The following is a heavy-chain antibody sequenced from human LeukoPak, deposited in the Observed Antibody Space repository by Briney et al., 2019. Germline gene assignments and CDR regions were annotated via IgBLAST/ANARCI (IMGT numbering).Heavy chain of an antibody. CDR2: TYYRFDWYN. CDR1: GDSVSSHTAT. J-gene: IGHJ5*02. D-gene: IGHD3-10*01. CDR3: ARGPRFGELLWHWFDP. V-gene: IGHV6-1*01. Sequence: SQTLSLTCAISGDSVSSHTATWNWIRQSPSRGLEWLGRTYYRFDWYNDYAVSVKGRITINPDTSKNQFSLHLNSVTAADTAVYYCARGPRFGELLWHWFDPWGQGTLVTVSS.